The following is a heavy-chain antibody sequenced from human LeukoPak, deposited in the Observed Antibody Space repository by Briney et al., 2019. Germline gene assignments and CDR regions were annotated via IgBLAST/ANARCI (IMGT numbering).Heavy chain of an antibody. D-gene: IGHD2-8*02. CDR1: GFTFNNYA. V-gene: IGHV3-23*01. J-gene: IGHJ4*02. CDR3: TKAPLRSCSGAFCYPFDY. Sequence: GGSLRLSCEASGFTFNNYAMSWVRQTPGKGLEWVAATVGGRPDTYHADSVKGRFTVSRDDSRSTLFLQMNSLRVEDTAVYYCTKAPLRSCSGAFCYPFDYWGQGTLVTVSS. CDR2: TVGGRPDT.